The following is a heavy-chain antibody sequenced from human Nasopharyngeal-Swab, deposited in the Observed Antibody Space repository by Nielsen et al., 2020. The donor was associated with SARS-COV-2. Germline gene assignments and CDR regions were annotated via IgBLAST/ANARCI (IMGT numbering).Heavy chain of an antibody. D-gene: IGHD3-10*01. J-gene: IGHJ6*03. CDR2: IKQDGSEK. V-gene: IGHV3-7*05. CDR3: AKGGYGSGSYYPHMDV. Sequence: GESLKISCAASGFTFSSYWMSWVRQAPGKGLEWVANIKQDGSEKYYVDSLKGRFTISRDNSKNALYLQMNSLRAEDTAVYFCAKGGYGSGSYYPHMDVWGKGTTVTVSS. CDR1: GFTFSSYW.